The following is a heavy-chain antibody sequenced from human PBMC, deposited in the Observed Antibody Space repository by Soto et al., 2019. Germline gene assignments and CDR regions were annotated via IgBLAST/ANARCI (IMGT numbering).Heavy chain of an antibody. D-gene: IGHD6-19*01. J-gene: IGHJ1*01. CDR3: TTGSGWTSEH. CDR1: GGSISNYY. Sequence: QVQLQESGPGLLKPSETLSLTCTASGGSISNYYWNWIRQPPGKGLEWIGNIHNSENTNYSPSLGXRVTISLDTSNNQCSLKMNSVTAADTAVYYCTTGSGWTSEHWGRGTLVTVSS. CDR2: IHNSENT. V-gene: IGHV4-59*08.